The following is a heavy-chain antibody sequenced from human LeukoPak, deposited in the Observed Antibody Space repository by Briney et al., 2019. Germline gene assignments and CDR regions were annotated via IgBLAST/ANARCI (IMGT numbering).Heavy chain of an antibody. CDR2: IYYTGST. CDR1: GGSISSRTYY. J-gene: IGHJ6*02. CDR3: AREDPQTTVPEGLDV. V-gene: IGHV4-39*07. Sequence: SETLSLTCTVSGGSISSRTYYWGWIRQPPGKGLEWIGSIYYTGSTFYNPSLKSRVTISVDTSKNQFSLKLSSVTAADTAVYYCAREDPQTTVPEGLDVWGQGTTVTVSS. D-gene: IGHD4-17*01.